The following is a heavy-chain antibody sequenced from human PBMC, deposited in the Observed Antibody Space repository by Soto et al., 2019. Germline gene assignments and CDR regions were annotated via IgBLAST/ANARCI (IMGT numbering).Heavy chain of an antibody. V-gene: IGHV4-34*01. D-gene: IGHD3-3*01. CDR2: VNYSGNI. CDR3: ARGSHFDFPSGYAVYFDV. J-gene: IGHJ3*01. CDR1: GGSFSGYY. Sequence: SETLSLTCAVYGGSFSGYYWGWFRQPPGKGLEWIGEVNYSGNINYNPSLKTRLTVSVDTPKNQFSLKLSSMTAADTAVYFCARGSHFDFPSGYAVYFDVWGQGIMVT.